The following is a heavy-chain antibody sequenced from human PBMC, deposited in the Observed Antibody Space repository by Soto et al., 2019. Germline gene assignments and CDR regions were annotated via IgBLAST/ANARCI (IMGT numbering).Heavy chain of an antibody. D-gene: IGHD3-3*01. CDR1: GDSISSYY. J-gene: IGHJ6*02. V-gene: IGHV4-59*01. CDR3: ARLRNDFWSGYSFYYYGMDV. CDR2: IYYSGST. Sequence: SETLSLTCTVSGDSISSYYWSWIRQPPGKGLEWIGYIYYSGSTNYNPSLKSRVTISVDTSKNQFSLKLSSVTAADTAVYYCARLRNDFWSGYSFYYYGMDVWGQGTTVTVSS.